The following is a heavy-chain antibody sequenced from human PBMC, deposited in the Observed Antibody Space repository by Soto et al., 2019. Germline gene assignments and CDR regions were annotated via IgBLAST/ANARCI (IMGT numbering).Heavy chain of an antibody. V-gene: IGHV4-34*01. J-gene: IGHJ6*03. D-gene: IGHD7-27*01. CDR1: GGSFSGYY. CDR2: INHSGST. CDR3: ARGELGDRDWDYYYYYMDV. Sequence: SETLSLTCAVYGGSFSGYYWSWIRQPPGKGLEWIGEINHSGSTNYNPSLKSRVTISVDTSKNLFSLKLSTVTAADTAVYYCARGELGDRDWDYYYYYMDVWGKGTTVTVSS.